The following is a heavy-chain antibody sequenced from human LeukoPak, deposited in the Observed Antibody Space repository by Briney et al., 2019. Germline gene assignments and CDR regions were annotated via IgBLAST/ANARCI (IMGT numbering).Heavy chain of an antibody. CDR3: AKRFGEGECDY. J-gene: IGHJ4*01. D-gene: IGHD3-10*01. CDR1: GFTFSRYA. CDR2: IDGNGGST. Sequence: PGGSLRLSCAASGFTFSRYAMSWVRQAPGKGLEWVSFIDGNGGSTYYADSVKGRFTISRDNSKNTLYLQMNSLRADDTAVYYCAKRFGEGECDYWGHGTLVTVSS. V-gene: IGHV3-23*01.